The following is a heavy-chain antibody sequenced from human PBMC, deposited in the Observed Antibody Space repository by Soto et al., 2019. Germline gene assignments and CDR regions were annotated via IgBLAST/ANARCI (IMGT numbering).Heavy chain of an antibody. CDR1: GYSFTSYW. D-gene: IGHD3-3*01. CDR3: ARHAYDFWSGHPNPRYYYGMDV. V-gene: IGHV5-51*01. Sequence: LGESLKISCKGSGYSFTSYWIGWVRQMPGKGLEWMGIIYPGDSNTRYSPSLQGQVTISVEKSISTAYLQWSSLKATDTAMYYCARHAYDFWSGHPNPRYYYGMDVWGQGTTVTVSS. CDR2: IYPGDSNT. J-gene: IGHJ6*02.